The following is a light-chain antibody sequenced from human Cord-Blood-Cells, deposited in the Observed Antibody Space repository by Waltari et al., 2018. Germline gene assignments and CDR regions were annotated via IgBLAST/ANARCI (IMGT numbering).Light chain of an antibody. J-gene: IGKJ1*01. CDR3: QQYGSSPPWT. V-gene: IGKV3-20*01. Sequence: EIVLTQSPGTLSLSPGERATLSCRASQSVSSSYLAWYQQKPGQAPRLLIYGASSRATGIPGRFSGRWSGTDFTLTISRLEPEDFAVYYCQQYGSSPPWTFGQGTKVEIK. CDR1: QSVSSSY. CDR2: GAS.